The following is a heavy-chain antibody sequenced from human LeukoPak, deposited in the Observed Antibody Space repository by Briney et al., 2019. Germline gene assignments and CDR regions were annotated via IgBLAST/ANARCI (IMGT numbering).Heavy chain of an antibody. D-gene: IGHD7-27*01. CDR2: INDSGSI. CDR3: ARDPGE. Sequence: SETLSLTCTVSGGSISSHYWSWIRQPAGKGLEWIGRINDSGSINYNPSLKSRVTMSVDTSRNQFSPKLSSVTAGDTAVYYCARDPGEGGQGILVTVSS. J-gene: IGHJ4*02. V-gene: IGHV4-4*07. CDR1: GGSISSHY.